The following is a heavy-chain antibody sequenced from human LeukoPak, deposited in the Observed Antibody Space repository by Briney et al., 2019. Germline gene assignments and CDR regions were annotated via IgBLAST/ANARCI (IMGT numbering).Heavy chain of an antibody. CDR3: ARDKGRYYYGSGSYYDYYGMDV. CDR2: IYYSGST. J-gene: IGHJ6*02. Sequence: SETLSLTCTVSGGSISSYYWSWIRQPPGKGLEWIRYIYYSGSTNYNPSLKSRVTISVDTSKNQFSLKLSSVTAADTAVYYCARDKGRYYYGSGSYYDYYGMDVWGQGTTVTVSS. CDR1: GGSISSYY. V-gene: IGHV4-59*01. D-gene: IGHD3-10*01.